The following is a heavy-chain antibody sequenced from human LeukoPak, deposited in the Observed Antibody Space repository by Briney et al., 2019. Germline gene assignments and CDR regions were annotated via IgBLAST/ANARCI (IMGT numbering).Heavy chain of an antibody. D-gene: IGHD6-13*01. J-gene: IGHJ4*02. V-gene: IGHV3-23*01. Sequence: SGGSLRLSCAASGFTFSSYAISWVRQAPGKGLEWVSAISGSGGSTYYADSVKGRFTISRDNSKNTLYLQMNSLRAEDTAVYYCAKAEVEQHYFDYWGQGTLVTVSS. CDR2: ISGSGGST. CDR3: AKAEVEQHYFDY. CDR1: GFTFSSYA.